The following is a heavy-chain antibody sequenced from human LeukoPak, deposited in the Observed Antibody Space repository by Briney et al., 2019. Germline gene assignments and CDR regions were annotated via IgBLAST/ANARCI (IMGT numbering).Heavy chain of an antibody. D-gene: IGHD4-17*01. CDR1: GGTFSSYA. V-gene: IGHV1-69*06. Sequence: SVKVSCKASGGTFSSYAISWVRQAPGQGLEWMGRTIPIFWTANYAQKFQGRVTITADKSTSTAYMELSSLRSEDTAVYYCARGPPTTVTTHYYYMDVWGKGTTVTVSS. J-gene: IGHJ6*03. CDR3: ARGPPTTVTTHYYYMDV. CDR2: TIPIFWTA.